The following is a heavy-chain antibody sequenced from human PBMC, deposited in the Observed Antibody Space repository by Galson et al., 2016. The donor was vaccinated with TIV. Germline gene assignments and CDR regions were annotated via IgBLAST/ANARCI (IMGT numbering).Heavy chain of an antibody. CDR2: IIPIHGVS. V-gene: IGHV1-69*10. CDR3: VRTLPCGGDCYFFDY. Sequence: SVKVSCKASGDTFRTYTISWVRQAPGQGLEWMGGIIPIHGVSNHAQKFQGRVTITADEPTSTVFMVLSSLGSEDTAVYYCVRTLPCGGDCYFFDYWGQGTLVTVSS. CDR1: GDTFRTYT. D-gene: IGHD2-21*02. J-gene: IGHJ4*02.